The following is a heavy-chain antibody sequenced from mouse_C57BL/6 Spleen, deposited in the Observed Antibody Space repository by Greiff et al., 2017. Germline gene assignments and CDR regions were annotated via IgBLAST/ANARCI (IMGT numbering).Heavy chain of an antibody. CDR1: GYTFTDYN. D-gene: IGHD1-1*01. V-gene: IGHV1-22*01. J-gene: IGHJ2*01. Sequence: VHVKQSGPELVKPGASVKMSCKASGYTFTDYNMHWVKQSHGKSLEWIGYINPNNGGTSYNQKFKGKATLTVNKSSSTAYMELRSLTSEASAVYYCARTYYYGSSYPFDYWGQGTTLTVSS. CDR3: ARTYYYGSSYPFDY. CDR2: INPNNGGT.